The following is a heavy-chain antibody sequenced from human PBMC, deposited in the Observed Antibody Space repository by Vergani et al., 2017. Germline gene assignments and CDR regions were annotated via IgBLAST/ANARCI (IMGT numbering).Heavy chain of an antibody. V-gene: IGHV4-59*01. CDR1: GGSISSYH. J-gene: IGHJ5*02. D-gene: IGHD3-3*01. Sequence: QVQLQESGPGLVKPSETLSLTCTVSGGSISSYHWSWIRQPPGKGLEWIGYIYYSGSTNYNPSLKSRVTISVDTSKNQFSLKLSSVTAADTAVYYCARFSIQNWFDPWGQGTLVTVSS. CDR2: IYYSGST. CDR3: ARFSIQNWFDP.